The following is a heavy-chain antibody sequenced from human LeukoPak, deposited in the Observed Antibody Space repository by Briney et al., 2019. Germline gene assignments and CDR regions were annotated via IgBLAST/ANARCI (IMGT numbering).Heavy chain of an antibody. D-gene: IGHD2-21*02. Sequence: SQTLSLTCIVSGGSISSGSYYWSWIRQPAGKGLEWIGRIYTSGSTNYNPSLKSRVTISVDTSKNQFSLKLSSVTAADTAVYYCARAPYCGGDCFALTHWGQGTLVTVSS. V-gene: IGHV4-61*02. CDR2: IYTSGST. CDR3: ARAPYCGGDCFALTH. J-gene: IGHJ4*02. CDR1: GGSISSGSYY.